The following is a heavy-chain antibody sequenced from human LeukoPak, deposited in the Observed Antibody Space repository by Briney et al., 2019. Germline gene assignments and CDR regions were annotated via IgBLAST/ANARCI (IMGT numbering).Heavy chain of an antibody. J-gene: IGHJ4*02. CDR3: ARGPYIVLMVYATPFDY. D-gene: IGHD2-8*01. CDR2: INPNSGGT. V-gene: IGHV1-2*02. Sequence: ASVKVSCKASGYTFTSYAMNWVRQAPGQGLEWMGWINPNSGGTNYAQKFQGRVTMTRDTSISTAYMELSRLRSDDTAVYYCARGPYIVLMVYATPFDYWGQGTLVTVSS. CDR1: GYTFTSYA.